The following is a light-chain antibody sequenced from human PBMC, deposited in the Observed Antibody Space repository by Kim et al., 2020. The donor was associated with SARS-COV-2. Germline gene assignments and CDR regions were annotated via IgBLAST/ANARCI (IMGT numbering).Light chain of an antibody. CDR2: DAS. Sequence: TLSLSPGERATLSCRASQSVSNYLVWYQQKPGQAPRLLIYDASNRATGVPARFSGSGSGTDFTLTISSLEPEDFAVYYCQQRSKSFGGGTKVDIK. V-gene: IGKV3-11*01. CDR1: QSVSNY. CDR3: QQRSKS. J-gene: IGKJ4*01.